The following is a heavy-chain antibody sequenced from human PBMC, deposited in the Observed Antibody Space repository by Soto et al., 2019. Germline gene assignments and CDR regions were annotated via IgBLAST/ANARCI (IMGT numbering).Heavy chain of an antibody. D-gene: IGHD6-25*01. Sequence: VKVSCKAAGYTFTSYGISWVRQAPGQGLERMGWISAYNVNTNYAQKLQGRVTITTDTSTSTAYMELRSLRSDDTAVYYCARWAAKGYYFGMDVWGQGTTVTVSS. CDR1: GYTFTSYG. CDR3: ARWAAKGYYFGMDV. CDR2: ISAYNVNT. J-gene: IGHJ6*02. V-gene: IGHV1-18*01.